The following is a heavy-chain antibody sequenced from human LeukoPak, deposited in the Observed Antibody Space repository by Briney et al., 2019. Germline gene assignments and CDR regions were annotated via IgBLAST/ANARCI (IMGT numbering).Heavy chain of an antibody. J-gene: IGHJ5*02. CDR2: IKQDGSEK. CDR3: ARFGCGELELRRGWLSCDWFDP. CDR1: GFTFSSYW. D-gene: IGHD1-7*01. V-gene: IGHV3-7*01. Sequence: GGSLRLSCAASGFTFSSYWMSWVRQAPGKGLEWVANIKQDGSEKYYVDSVKGRFTISRDNAKNSLYLQMNSLRAEDTAVYYCARFGCGELELRRGWLSCDWFDPWGQGTLVTVPS.